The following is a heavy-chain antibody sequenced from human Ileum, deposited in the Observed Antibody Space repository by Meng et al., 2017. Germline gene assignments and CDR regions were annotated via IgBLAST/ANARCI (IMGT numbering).Heavy chain of an antibody. CDR1: GESIRNGNW. Sequence: QEVGQGMVRPSETLSLSCAVSGESIRNGNWWIWVRQPPGKGLEWIGEIYESGTTNYNPSLKSRVTISVDKSKNEFSLKLSSVTAADTALYYCARVSYNKGSPTFDSWGQGTLVTVSS. V-gene: IGHV4-4*02. CDR2: IYESGTT. J-gene: IGHJ4*02. D-gene: IGHD1-14*01. CDR3: ARVSYNKGSPTFDS.